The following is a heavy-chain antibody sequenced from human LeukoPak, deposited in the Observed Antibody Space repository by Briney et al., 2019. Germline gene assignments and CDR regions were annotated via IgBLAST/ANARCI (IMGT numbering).Heavy chain of an antibody. V-gene: IGHV4-34*01. CDR2: INHSGST. CDR1: GGSYSGYY. D-gene: IGHD3-22*01. Sequence: SETLSLTCAVYGGSYSGYYWSWIRQPPGKGLEWIGEINHSGSTNYNPSLKSRVTISVDTSKNQFSLKLSSVTAADTAVYYCARVSGDYYDSSGPYYFDYWGQGTLVTVSS. J-gene: IGHJ4*02. CDR3: ARVSGDYYDSSGPYYFDY.